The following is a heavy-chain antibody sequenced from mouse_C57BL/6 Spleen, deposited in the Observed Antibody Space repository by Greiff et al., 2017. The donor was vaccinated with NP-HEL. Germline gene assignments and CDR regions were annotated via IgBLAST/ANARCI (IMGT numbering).Heavy chain of an antibody. CDR2: ISDGGSYT. Sequence: EVQGVESGGGLVKPGGSLKLSCAASGFTFSSYAMSWVRQTPEKRLEWVATISDGGSYTYYPDNVKGRFTISRDNAKNNLYLQMSHLKSEDTAMYYCARERAYYGSSWYFDVWGTGTTVTVSS. V-gene: IGHV5-4*01. CDR3: ARERAYYGSSWYFDV. D-gene: IGHD1-1*01. J-gene: IGHJ1*03. CDR1: GFTFSSYA.